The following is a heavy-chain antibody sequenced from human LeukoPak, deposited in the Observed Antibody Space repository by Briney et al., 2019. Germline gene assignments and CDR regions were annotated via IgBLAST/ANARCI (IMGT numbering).Heavy chain of an antibody. CDR3: AKDLPRWLQLYLDY. Sequence: GGSLRLSCAASGFTFSSYWMSWVRQAPGKGLEWVANIKQDGSEKYYVDSVKGRFTISRDNAKNSLYLQMNSLRAEDTAVYYCAKDLPRWLQLYLDYWGQGTLVTVSS. J-gene: IGHJ4*02. CDR2: IKQDGSEK. CDR1: GFTFSSYW. V-gene: IGHV3-7*03. D-gene: IGHD5-24*01.